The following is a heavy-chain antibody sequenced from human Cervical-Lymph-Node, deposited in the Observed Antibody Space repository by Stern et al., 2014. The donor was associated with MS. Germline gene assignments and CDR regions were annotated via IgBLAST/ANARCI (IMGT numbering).Heavy chain of an antibody. V-gene: IGHV3-30*04. CDR2: ISYDGSNK. CDR3: ARAGIQWIQLRGYFDY. CDR1: GFTFSSYA. J-gene: IGHJ4*02. Sequence: VQLVESGGGVVQPGRSLRLSCAASGFTFSSYAMHWVRQAPGKGLEWVAVISYDGSNKYYADSVKGRFTISRDNSKNTLYLQMNSLRAEDTAVYYCARAGIQWIQLRGYFDYWGQGTLVTVSS. D-gene: IGHD5-18*01.